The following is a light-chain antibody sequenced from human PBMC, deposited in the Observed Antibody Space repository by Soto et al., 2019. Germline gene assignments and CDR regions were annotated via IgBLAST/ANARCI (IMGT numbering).Light chain of an antibody. CDR3: SSYTSSSTLVV. Sequence: QSALTQPASVSGSPGQSITISCTGTSSDVGRFNYVSWYQHHPDKAPKLMIYDVTNRPSGVSNRFSGSKSGNTASLTISGLQAEDEADYYCSSYTSSSTLVVFGGGTQLTVL. CDR2: DVT. V-gene: IGLV2-14*03. J-gene: IGLJ2*01. CDR1: SSDVGRFNY.